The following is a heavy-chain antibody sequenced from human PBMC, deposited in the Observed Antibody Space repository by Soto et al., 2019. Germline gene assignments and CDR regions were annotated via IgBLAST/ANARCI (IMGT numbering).Heavy chain of an antibody. V-gene: IGHV3-23*01. CDR3: AKDRVDDFWSGPHPTDY. Sequence: GGSLRLSCAASGFTFSSYAMSWVRQAPGKGLEWVSAISGSGGSTYYADSVKGRFTISRDNSKNTLYLQMNSLRAEDTAVYYCAKDRVDDFWSGPHPTDYWGQGTLVTVSS. D-gene: IGHD3-3*01. CDR2: ISGSGGST. J-gene: IGHJ4*02. CDR1: GFTFSSYA.